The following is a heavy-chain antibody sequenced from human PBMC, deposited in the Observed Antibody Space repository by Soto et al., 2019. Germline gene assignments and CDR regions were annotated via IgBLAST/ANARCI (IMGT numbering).Heavy chain of an antibody. Sequence: PGGSLRLSCAASGFSISSTSMTWVRQAPGKGLEWISEVWDGGSASRYADSAKGRFTISSDNAKNSLYLQMNSLGEEDSAVYYCARRYCGGGTCYYYDNWGQGTLVTVPQ. J-gene: IGHJ4*02. V-gene: IGHV3-48*02. CDR1: GFSISSTS. D-gene: IGHD2-15*01. CDR2: VWDGGSAS. CDR3: ARRYCGGGTCYYYDN.